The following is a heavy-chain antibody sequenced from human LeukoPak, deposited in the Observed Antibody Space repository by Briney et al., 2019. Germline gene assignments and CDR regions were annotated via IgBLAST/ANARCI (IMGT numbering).Heavy chain of an antibody. V-gene: IGHV3-48*01. D-gene: IGHD3-22*01. CDR3: AKEGNWYYDSSGYYGY. CDR2: ISSSSSTI. CDR1: GFLFSSYN. J-gene: IGHJ4*02. Sequence: GGSLRLSCAASGFLFSSYNMNWVRQAPGKGLEWVSYISSSSSTIYYADSVKGRFTISRDNAKNSPYMQMNSLRAEDTAVYYCAKEGNWYYDSSGYYGYWGQGTLVTVSS.